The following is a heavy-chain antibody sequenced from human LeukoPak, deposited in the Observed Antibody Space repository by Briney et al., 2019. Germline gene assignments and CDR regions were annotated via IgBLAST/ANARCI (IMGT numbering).Heavy chain of an antibody. J-gene: IGHJ6*02. CDR3: ARDPPVVVPAAIPPYYYYYGMDV. CDR1: GFTFSSYA. V-gene: IGHV3-30-3*01. D-gene: IGHD2-2*02. CDR2: ISYDGSNK. Sequence: PGRSLRLSCAASGFTFSSYAMHWVRQAPGKGLEWVAVISYDGSNKYYADSVKGRFTISRDNSKNTLYLQVNSLRAEDTAVYYCARDPPVVVPAAIPPYYYYYGMDVWGQGTTVTVSS.